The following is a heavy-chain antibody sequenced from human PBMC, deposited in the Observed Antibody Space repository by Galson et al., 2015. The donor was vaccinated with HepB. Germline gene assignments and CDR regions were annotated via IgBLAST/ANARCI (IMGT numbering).Heavy chain of an antibody. CDR1: GYTFTSYG. CDR2: ISAYNGNT. V-gene: IGHV1-18*01. Sequence: SVKVSCKASGYTFTSYGISWVRQAPGQGLEWMGWISAYNGNTNYAQKLQGRVTMTTDTSTSTAYMELRSLRSDDTAVYYCARDSKAPFAYSSGWYQTSDAFDIWGQGTMVTVSS. D-gene: IGHD6-19*01. CDR3: ARDSKAPFAYSSGWYQTSDAFDI. J-gene: IGHJ3*02.